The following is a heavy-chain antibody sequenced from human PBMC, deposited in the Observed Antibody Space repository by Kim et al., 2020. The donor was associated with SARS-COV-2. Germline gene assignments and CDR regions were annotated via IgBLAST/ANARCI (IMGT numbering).Heavy chain of an antibody. CDR1: GGSISGSGYY. D-gene: IGHD2-21*01. CDR3: ARHFRATFIRFLGLFQFDL. CDR2: DYYTGST. J-gene: IGHJ4*02. V-gene: IGHV4-39*01. Sequence: SETLSLTCTVSGGSISGSGYYWGWNRQPPGKGLEGIGSDYYTGSTYYNPSRKRRVTISVDTSKYQFSLKLVSVTAADTAVYYCARHFRATFIRFLGLFQFDLWGQGTLVTVSS.